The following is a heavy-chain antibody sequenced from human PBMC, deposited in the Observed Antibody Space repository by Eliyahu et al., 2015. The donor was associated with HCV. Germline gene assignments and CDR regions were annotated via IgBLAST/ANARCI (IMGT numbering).Heavy chain of an antibody. CDR1: GGSISSGGYY. V-gene: IGHV4-31*03. CDR3: ARDRSGSIVTLDY. D-gene: IGHD3-16*02. J-gene: IGHJ4*02. CDR2: IYYSGST. Sequence: QVQLQESGPGLVKPSQTLSLTCTVSGGSISSGGYYWSWIRQHPGKGLEWIGYIYYSGSTYYNPSLKSRVTISVDTSKNQFSLKLSPVTAADTAVYYCARDRSGSIVTLDYWGQGTLVTVSS.